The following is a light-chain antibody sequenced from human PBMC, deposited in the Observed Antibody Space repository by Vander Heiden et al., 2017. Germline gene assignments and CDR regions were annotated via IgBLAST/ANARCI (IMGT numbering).Light chain of an antibody. CDR1: QSISSY. Sequence: DIQMTQSPSSLSASVGDRVTITCRASQSISSYLNWYPQKPGKAPKLPIYAASSFLSGVPSTFSRSGSGRDFTLSIIRLLPQDFATSYSRQSEGTRPTFGQGTKVEIK. J-gene: IGKJ1*01. CDR2: AAS. V-gene: IGKV1-39*01. CDR3: RQSEGTRPT.